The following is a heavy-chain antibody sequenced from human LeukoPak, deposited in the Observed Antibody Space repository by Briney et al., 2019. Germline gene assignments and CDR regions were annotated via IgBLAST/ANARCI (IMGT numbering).Heavy chain of an antibody. CDR1: GFTFDDYA. J-gene: IGHJ4*02. D-gene: IGHD6-19*01. V-gene: IGHV3-23*01. CDR2: ISGSGGST. CDR3: ANLYVAVAGTDY. Sequence: GGSLRLSCAASGFTFDDYAMHWVRQAPGKGLEWVSAISGSGGSTYYADSVEGRFTISRDNSKNTLYLQMNSLRAEDTAVYYCANLYVAVAGTDYWGQGTLVTVSS.